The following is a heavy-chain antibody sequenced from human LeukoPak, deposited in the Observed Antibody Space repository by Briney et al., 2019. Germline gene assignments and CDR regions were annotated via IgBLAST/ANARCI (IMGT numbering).Heavy chain of an antibody. CDR3: AKDYEGPWDCTNGVCYITYYYYGMDV. V-gene: IGHV3-30*18. J-gene: IGHJ6*02. CDR2: ISYDGSNK. Sequence: PGGSLRLSCAASGFTFSSYGMHWVRQAPGKGLEWVAVISYDGSNKYYADSVKGRFTISRDNSKNTLYLQMNSLRAEDTAVYYCAKDYEGPWDCTNGVCYITYYYYGMDVWGQGTTVTVSS. D-gene: IGHD2-8*01. CDR1: GFTFSSYG.